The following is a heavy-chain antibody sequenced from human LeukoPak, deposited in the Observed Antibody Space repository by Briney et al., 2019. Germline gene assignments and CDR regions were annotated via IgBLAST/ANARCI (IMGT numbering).Heavy chain of an antibody. D-gene: IGHD2-2*01. CDR2: IRIKEWGGTT. V-gene: IGHV3-49*03. Sequence: ALRLSRTASGWTFGEYAMRGFGQAPGRGGEGVGLIRIKEWGGTTEYAASVKRRFTISRDDYNSIAYLQMNSPKTEDTAVYYCTRDPRHLSGMPSDYWGQATLVTVSS. CDR3: TRDPRHLSGMPSDY. J-gene: IGHJ4*02. CDR1: GWTFGEYA.